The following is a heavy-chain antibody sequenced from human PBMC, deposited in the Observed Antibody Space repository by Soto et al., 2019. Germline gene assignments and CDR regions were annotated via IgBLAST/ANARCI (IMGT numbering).Heavy chain of an antibody. CDR1: GGSISSYY. V-gene: IGHV4-59*01. CDR2: IYYSGST. J-gene: IGHJ4*02. Sequence: LSLTCTVSGGSISSYYWSWIRQPPGKGLEWIGYIYYSGSTNYNPSLKSRVTISVDTSKNQFSLKLSSVTAADTAVYYCARNRIPRSVGATQPFDYWGQGTLVTVSS. CDR3: ARNRIPRSVGATQPFDY. D-gene: IGHD1-26*01.